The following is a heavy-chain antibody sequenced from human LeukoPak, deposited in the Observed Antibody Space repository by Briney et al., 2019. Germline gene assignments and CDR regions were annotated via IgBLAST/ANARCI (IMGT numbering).Heavy chain of an antibody. Sequence: GGSLRLSCAASGFTFSDYYMSWIRQAPGKGLEWVSYISSSGNTIYYADSVKGRFTISRDNAKNSLYLQMNSLRAEDTAVYYCAKGVRGVIAYYFDYWGQGTLVTVSS. CDR1: GFTFSDYY. CDR3: AKGVRGVIAYYFDY. J-gene: IGHJ4*02. D-gene: IGHD3-10*01. CDR2: ISSSGNTI. V-gene: IGHV3-11*04.